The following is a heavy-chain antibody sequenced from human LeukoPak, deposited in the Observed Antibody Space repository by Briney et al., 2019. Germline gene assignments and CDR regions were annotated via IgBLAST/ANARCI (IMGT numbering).Heavy chain of an antibody. J-gene: IGHJ6*02. CDR3: ARVQYSSGWKFYYYGMDV. CDR1: GYTWTSYA. D-gene: IGHD6-19*01. V-gene: IGHV1-3*01. CDR2: INAGNGNT. Sequence: ASVKVSCKASGYTWTSYAMHWVRQAPGQRLEWMGWINAGNGNTKYSQKFQGRVTITRDTSASTAYMELSSLRSEDTAVYYCARVQYSSGWKFYYYGMDVWGQGTTVTVSS.